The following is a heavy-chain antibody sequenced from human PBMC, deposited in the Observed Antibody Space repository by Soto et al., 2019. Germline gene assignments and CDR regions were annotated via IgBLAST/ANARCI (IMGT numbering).Heavy chain of an antibody. D-gene: IGHD3-22*01. Sequence: GGSLRLSCAASGFTFSTYSLNWVRQAPGKGLEWVSYISIGSINTKYADSVKGRFTISRDDAKNSLYLQMNSLRAEDTAVYYCTRDSGFHYDRFDYWGQGTLVTVSS. CDR3: TRDSGFHYDRFDY. V-gene: IGHV3-48*01. J-gene: IGHJ4*02. CDR1: GFTFSTYS. CDR2: ISIGSINT.